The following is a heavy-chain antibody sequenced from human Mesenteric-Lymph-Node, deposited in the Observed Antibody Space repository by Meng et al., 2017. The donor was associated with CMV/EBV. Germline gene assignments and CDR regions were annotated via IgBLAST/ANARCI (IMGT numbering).Heavy chain of an antibody. J-gene: IGHJ4*02. CDR2: VHYSGSP. Sequence: GSLRLSCTVSSGSINSDYWSWIRQPPGKGLEWIGFVHYSGSPTYTPSLRSRVTISVDTSKNQFSLKLSSVTAADTAVYYCARRVGYYYDGSGYSPTYYFDYWGQGTLVTVSS. D-gene: IGHD3-22*01. CDR3: ARRVGYYYDGSGYSPTYYFDY. V-gene: IGHV4-59*01. CDR1: SGSINSDY.